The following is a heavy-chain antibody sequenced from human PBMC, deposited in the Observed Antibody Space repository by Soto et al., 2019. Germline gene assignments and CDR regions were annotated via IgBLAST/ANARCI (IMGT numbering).Heavy chain of an antibody. CDR1: GYSFTSYW. Sequence: GESLRISCKGSGYSFTSYWIGWVRQMPGKGLEWMGIIYPGDSDTRYSPSFQGQVTISADKSISTAYLQWSSLKASDTAMYYCARQDCSSPSCYRFRHWFDPWGQAKLVTVSS. D-gene: IGHD2-2*01. V-gene: IGHV5-51*01. CDR2: IYPGDSDT. J-gene: IGHJ5*02. CDR3: ARQDCSSPSCYRFRHWFDP.